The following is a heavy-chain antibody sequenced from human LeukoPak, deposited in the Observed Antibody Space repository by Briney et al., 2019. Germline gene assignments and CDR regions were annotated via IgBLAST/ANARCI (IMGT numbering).Heavy chain of an antibody. V-gene: IGHV4-38-2*01. D-gene: IGHD2-15*01. CDR2: IYHSGST. J-gene: IGHJ4*02. Sequence: SETLSLTCAVSGYSISGGYYWGWIRQPPGKGLEWIGSIYHSGSTYYNPSLKSRVTISVDTSKNQFSLKLSSVTAADTAVYYCARLPYCSGGSCYSAGDYWGQGTLVTVSS. CDR1: GYSISGGYY. CDR3: ARLPYCSGGSCYSAGDY.